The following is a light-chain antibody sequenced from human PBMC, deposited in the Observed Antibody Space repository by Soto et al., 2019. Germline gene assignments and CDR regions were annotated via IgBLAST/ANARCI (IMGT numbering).Light chain of an antibody. CDR2: GAS. Sequence: EIVLTRSQGTLSLSPEERGTLSCRSIQSVSSSYLAWYQQKPGQAPRLLIYGASSRATGIPDRFSGSGSGTDFTLTISRLEPEDFEVYYCQQYGSAPITFGPGTKVDIK. CDR1: QSVSSSY. CDR3: QQYGSAPIT. J-gene: IGKJ3*01. V-gene: IGKV3-20*01.